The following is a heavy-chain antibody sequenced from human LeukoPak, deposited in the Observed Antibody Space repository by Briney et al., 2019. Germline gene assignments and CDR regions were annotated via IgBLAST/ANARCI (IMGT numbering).Heavy chain of an antibody. CDR2: ISGSGGST. CDR1: GFTFSSYA. J-gene: IGHJ5*02. V-gene: IGHV3-23*01. D-gene: IGHD5-18*01. Sequence: GGSLRLSCAASGFTFSSYAMSWVRQAPGKGLEWVSAISGSGGSTYCADSVKGRFTISRDNSKNTLYLQMNSLRAEDTAVYYCAREGSGYSYGRFDPWGQGTLVTVSS. CDR3: AREGSGYSYGRFDP.